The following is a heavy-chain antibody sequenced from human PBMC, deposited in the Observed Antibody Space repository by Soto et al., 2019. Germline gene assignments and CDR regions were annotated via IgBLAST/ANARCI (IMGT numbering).Heavy chain of an antibody. CDR2: IYPGDSDT. V-gene: IGHV5-51*01. Sequence: PGESLKISCKGSGYSFTSYWIGWVRQMPGKGLEWMGIIYPGDSDTRYSPSFQGQVTISADKSISTAYLQWSSLKASDTAMYYCARHGRVGAAAVNFYYYYGMDVWGQGTTVTVSS. D-gene: IGHD6-13*01. J-gene: IGHJ6*02. CDR3: ARHGRVGAAAVNFYYYYGMDV. CDR1: GYSFTSYW.